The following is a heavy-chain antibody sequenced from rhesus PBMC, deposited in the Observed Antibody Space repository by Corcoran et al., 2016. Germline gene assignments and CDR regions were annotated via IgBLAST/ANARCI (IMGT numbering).Heavy chain of an antibody. V-gene: IGHV4-122*02. Sequence: QVQLQESGPGLVKPSETLSLTCAVSGGSISSSYYYWSWIRQAPGKGLEWIGNISFSGGTSYNPSLKSRVTISRDTSKNQFSLKLSSVTAADTAVYYCARDRLRVVEGWYFDLWGPGTPITISS. D-gene: IGHD3-16*01. CDR2: ISFSGGT. CDR1: GGSISSSYYY. J-gene: IGHJ2*01. CDR3: ARDRLRVVEGWYFDL.